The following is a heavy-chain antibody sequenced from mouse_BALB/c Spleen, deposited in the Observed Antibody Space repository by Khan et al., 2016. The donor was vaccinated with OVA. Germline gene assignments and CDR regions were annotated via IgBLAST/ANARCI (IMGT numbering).Heavy chain of an antibody. CDR2: IFPGNSDT. D-gene: IGHD1-1*01. CDR1: GYIFTNYW. Sequence: VQLQQSGTVLARPGASVKMSCKTSGYIFTNYWMHWVKQRPGQGLEWIGGIFPGNSDTDYNQNFKDKAKLTAVTSASTAYMEVSSLSSEDSADYYCTRAGYGAFAYWGQGTLVTVSP. CDR3: TRAGYGAFAY. V-gene: IGHV1-5*01. J-gene: IGHJ3*01.